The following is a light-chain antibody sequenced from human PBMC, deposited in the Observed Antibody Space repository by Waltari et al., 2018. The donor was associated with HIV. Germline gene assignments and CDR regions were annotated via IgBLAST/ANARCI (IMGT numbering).Light chain of an antibody. CDR1: SPDISSNY. Sequence: SLLPPPPPPSATPGHRATISASRRSPDISSNYVFWHAPFHGMAPKLLIFRDNERPSGVPDRFSGSRSGTSASLVISGLRSEDEAEYYCAAWDDSLNGFYVFGSGTRVTVL. J-gene: IGLJ1*01. CDR2: RDN. CDR3: AAWDDSLNGFYV. V-gene: IGLV1-47*01.